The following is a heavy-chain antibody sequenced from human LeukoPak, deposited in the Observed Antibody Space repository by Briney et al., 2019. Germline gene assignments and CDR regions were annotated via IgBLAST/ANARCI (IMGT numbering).Heavy chain of an antibody. Sequence: SETLSLTCTVSGGSISSSNYYWGCIRQPPGTGLEWIGNIYYTGSTYYNPSLKSRVAISVDTSKNQFSLKLKSVTAADTAVYYCARGKAGEQLVGLTNWFDPWGQGTLVTVSS. CDR2: IYYTGST. D-gene: IGHD6-6*01. V-gene: IGHV4-39*07. J-gene: IGHJ5*02. CDR3: ARGKAGEQLVGLTNWFDP. CDR1: GGSISSSNYY.